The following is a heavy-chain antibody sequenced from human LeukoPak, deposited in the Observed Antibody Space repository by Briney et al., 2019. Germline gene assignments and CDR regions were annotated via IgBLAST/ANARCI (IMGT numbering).Heavy chain of an antibody. V-gene: IGHV4-34*01. CDR3: ARILYSNNIDY. J-gene: IGHJ4*02. CDR2: INHSGST. Sequence: PSETLSLTCAVYGGSFSGYYWSWIRQPPGKGLEWIGEINHSGSTNYNPSPKSRVTISVDTSKNQFSLKLNSVTAADTAVYYCARILYSNNIDYWGQGTLVTVSS. D-gene: IGHD2/OR15-2a*01. CDR1: GGSFSGYY.